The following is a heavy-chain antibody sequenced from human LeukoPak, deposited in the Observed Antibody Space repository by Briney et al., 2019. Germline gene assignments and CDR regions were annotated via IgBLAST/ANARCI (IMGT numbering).Heavy chain of an antibody. CDR2: INPNGGGT. Sequence: GASVKVSCKASGYTFTDHYLHWLRQAPGQGLEYLGWINPNGGGTNFPQKFQGRDTLTIDTSVNTSYMEITKLTSDDTAVYYCARIINSTWYNEFDCWGQGTLVAVSS. CDR3: ARIINSTWYNEFDC. D-gene: IGHD1-14*01. J-gene: IGHJ4*02. CDR1: GYTFTDHY. V-gene: IGHV1-2*02.